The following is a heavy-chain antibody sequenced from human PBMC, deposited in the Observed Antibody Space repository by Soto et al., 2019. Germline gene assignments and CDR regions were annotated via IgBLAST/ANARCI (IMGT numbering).Heavy chain of an antibody. CDR2: IIPIFGTA. V-gene: IGHV1-69*01. D-gene: IGHD2-2*01. CDR3: ASRRVYCSSTRCYFQFYGMDV. J-gene: IGHJ6*02. Sequence: GASVTVSCKASGGTFSSYASSWVRQAPGQGLELMGGIIPIFGTANYAQKFQGRVTITADESTSTAYMELSSLRSEDTAVYYCASRRVYCSSTRCYFQFYGMDVWGQGTTVTVSS. CDR1: GGTFSSYA.